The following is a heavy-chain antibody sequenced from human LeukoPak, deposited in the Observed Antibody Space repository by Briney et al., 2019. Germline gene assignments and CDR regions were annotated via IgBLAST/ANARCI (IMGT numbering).Heavy chain of an antibody. CDR2: IKYDGSET. CDR3: ARDSTLSNY. Sequence: GGSLRPSCAASGLTFSSYWMTWVRQAPGKGLEWVATIKYDGSETYYVDSERGRFSISRDNAKNSLYLQMNSLRAEDTAVYYCARDSTLSNYWGQGTLVTVSS. J-gene: IGHJ4*02. CDR1: GLTFSSYW. V-gene: IGHV3-7*04. D-gene: IGHD3-16*01.